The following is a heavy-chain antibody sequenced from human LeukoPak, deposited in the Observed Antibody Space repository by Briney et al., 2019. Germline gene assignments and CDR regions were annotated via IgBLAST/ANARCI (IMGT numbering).Heavy chain of an antibody. J-gene: IGHJ4*02. D-gene: IGHD2-2*02. Sequence: GSSVKVSCKAPGGTFSNYGFSWVRQAPEQGLEWMGGIVPVFGTVGYAQKFQDRVTITADDFTTTAYMELSSLRSEDTAVYYCARWAGTCTIASCYTPLDYWGQGTLVNVST. CDR2: IVPVFGTV. CDR1: GGTFSNYG. CDR3: ARWAGTCTIASCYTPLDY. V-gene: IGHV1-69*01.